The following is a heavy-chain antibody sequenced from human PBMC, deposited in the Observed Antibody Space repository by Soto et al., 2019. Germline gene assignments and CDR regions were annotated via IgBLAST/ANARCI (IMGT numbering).Heavy chain of an antibody. CDR1: GFTFSSYA. J-gene: IGHJ4*02. D-gene: IGHD1-1*01. Sequence: QVQLVESGGGVVQPGRSLRLSCAASGFTFSSYAMHWVRQAPGKGLEWVAVIAYDGRNKYYADSVKGRFTISRDNSKNPLYLQMNSLRIEDTAVYYWARELERVFDCWGQGTLVTVSS. CDR3: ARELERVFDC. V-gene: IGHV3-30*04. CDR2: IAYDGRNK.